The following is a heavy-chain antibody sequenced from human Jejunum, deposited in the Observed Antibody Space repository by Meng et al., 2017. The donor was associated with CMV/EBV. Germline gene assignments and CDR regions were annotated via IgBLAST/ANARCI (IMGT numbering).Heavy chain of an antibody. Sequence: TTWVRQAPRQCLEWLRGLVARPRTSSFKQKVQDRVTITTDASRSTVYMELSGLRSEDTDVYYCARSDFYDSRGISYFRYYGMDVWGQGTTVTVSS. J-gene: IGHJ6*02. CDR2: LVARPRTS. V-gene: IGHV1-69*16. D-gene: IGHD3-22*01. CDR3: ARSDFYDSRGISYFRYYGMDV.